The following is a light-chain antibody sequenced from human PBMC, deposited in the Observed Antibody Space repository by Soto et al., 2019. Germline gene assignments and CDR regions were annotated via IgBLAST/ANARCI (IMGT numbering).Light chain of an antibody. CDR1: QDISND. CDR3: LQDYNYPWT. V-gene: IGKV1-6*01. Sequence: AIQMTQSPSSLSASVGDRVTITCRASQDISNDLGWYQEKPRQAPKLLIYAASNLQTGLPSTFSGSGSGTDFTLTIRSLQPEDFATYYCLQDYNYPWTFGHGTKVEI. J-gene: IGKJ1*01. CDR2: AAS.